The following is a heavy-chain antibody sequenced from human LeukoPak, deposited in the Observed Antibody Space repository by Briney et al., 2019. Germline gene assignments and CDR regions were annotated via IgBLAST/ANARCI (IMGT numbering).Heavy chain of an antibody. D-gene: IGHD6-6*01. V-gene: IGHV1-69*05. J-gene: IGHJ6*03. Sequence: SVKVSCKASGGTFSSYATSWVRQAPGQGLEWMGGIIPIFGTANYAQKFQGRVTITTDESTSTAYMELSSLRSEDTTVYYCARVGSSSSGYYYYMDVWGKGTTVTVSS. CDR2: IIPIFGTA. CDR1: GGTFSSYA. CDR3: ARVGSSSSGYYYYMDV.